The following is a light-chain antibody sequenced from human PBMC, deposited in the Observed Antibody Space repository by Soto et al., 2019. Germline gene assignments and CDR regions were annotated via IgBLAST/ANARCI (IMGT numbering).Light chain of an antibody. Sequence: QSVLTQPRSVSGSPGQSVTISCTGTSSDVGGYNYVSWYQQHPGKAPKLMIYDVSKRPSGVPDRFSGSKSGNTASLTISGLQPEDEADYYCCSYAGSYTWVFGGGTKSPS. CDR3: CSYAGSYTWV. CDR2: DVS. CDR1: SSDVGGYNY. J-gene: IGLJ3*02. V-gene: IGLV2-11*01.